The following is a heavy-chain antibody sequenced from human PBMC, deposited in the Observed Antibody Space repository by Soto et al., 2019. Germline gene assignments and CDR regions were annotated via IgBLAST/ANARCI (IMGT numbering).Heavy chain of an antibody. CDR3: ARDSSSSYGMDV. CDR1: GFTFSSYS. D-gene: IGHD6-6*01. Sequence: PGGSLRLSCAASGFTFSSYSMNWVRQAPGKGLEWVSSISSSSSYIYYADSVKGRFTISRDNAKNSLYLQMNSLRAEDTAVYYCARDSSSSYGMDVWGQGTTVTVSS. CDR2: ISSSSSYI. J-gene: IGHJ6*02. V-gene: IGHV3-21*01.